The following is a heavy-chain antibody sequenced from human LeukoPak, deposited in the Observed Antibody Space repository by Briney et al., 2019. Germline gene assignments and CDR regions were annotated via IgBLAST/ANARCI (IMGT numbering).Heavy chain of an antibody. V-gene: IGHV3-30*02. CDR1: GFTFSSYG. CDR3: AKPAGGP. D-gene: IGHD3-10*01. Sequence: GGSLRLSCAASGFTFSSYGMHWVRQAPGKGLEWVAFIWYDGSNKYYADSVKGRFTISRDNSKNTLYLQMNSLRAEDTAVYYCAKPAGGPWGQGTLVTVSS. CDR2: IWYDGSNK. J-gene: IGHJ5*02.